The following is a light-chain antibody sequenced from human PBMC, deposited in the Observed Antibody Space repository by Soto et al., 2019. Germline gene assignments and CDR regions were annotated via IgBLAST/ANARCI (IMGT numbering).Light chain of an antibody. CDR2: GAS. CDR3: QQRSNWPPEIT. Sequence: EIVLTQSPATLSLSPGERAILSCRASQSVSSYLAWYQQKPGRAPRLLIYGASTRATGIPARFSGSGSGTDFTLTISSLEPEDFAVYYCQQRSNWPPEITFGQGTRLEIK. CDR1: QSVSSY. V-gene: IGKV3-11*01. J-gene: IGKJ5*01.